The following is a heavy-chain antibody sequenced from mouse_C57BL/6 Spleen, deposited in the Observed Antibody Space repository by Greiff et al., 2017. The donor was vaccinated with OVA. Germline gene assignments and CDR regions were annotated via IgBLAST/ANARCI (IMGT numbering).Heavy chain of an antibody. J-gene: IGHJ2*01. D-gene: IGHD1-1*01. V-gene: IGHV2-9-1*01. Sequence: QVQLKQSGPGLVAPSQSLSITCTVSGFSLTSYAISWVRQPPGKGLEWLGVIWTGGGTNYNSALKSRLSISKDNSKSQVFLKMNSLQTDDTARYYCARWYYGSSYEYFDYWGQGTTLTVSS. CDR2: IWTGGGT. CDR3: ARWYYGSSYEYFDY. CDR1: GFSLTSYA.